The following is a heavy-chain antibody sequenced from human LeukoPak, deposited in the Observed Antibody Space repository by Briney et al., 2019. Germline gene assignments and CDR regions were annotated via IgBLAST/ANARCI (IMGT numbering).Heavy chain of an antibody. CDR2: ISRDGTA. D-gene: IGHD3-22*01. V-gene: IGHV3-30*09. CDR1: GFTFSYYV. J-gene: IGHJ4*02. Sequence: GGSLRLSCATSGFTFSYYVFHWVRQAPGKGLDWVAAISRDGTAYYADSVKGRFAVSRDTSEDTVFLQMVSLGLEDTAVYYCARGNYYDSRGFSVTEHWGQGTLVTVSS. CDR3: ARGNYYDSRGFSVTEH.